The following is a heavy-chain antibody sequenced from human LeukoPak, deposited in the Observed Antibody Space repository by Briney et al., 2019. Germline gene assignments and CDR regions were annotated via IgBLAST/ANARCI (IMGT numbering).Heavy chain of an antibody. CDR2: ISYDGSNK. J-gene: IGHJ4*02. V-gene: IGHV3-30*18. CDR1: GVTFSSYG. D-gene: IGHD1-1*01. Sequence: PGGSLRLSCAASGVTFSSYGMHWVRQAPGKGLEWVAVISYDGSNKYYADSVKGRFTISRDNSKNTLYLQMNSLRAEDTAVYYCAKDPGGRYYFDYWGQGTLVTVSS. CDR3: AKDPGGRYYFDY.